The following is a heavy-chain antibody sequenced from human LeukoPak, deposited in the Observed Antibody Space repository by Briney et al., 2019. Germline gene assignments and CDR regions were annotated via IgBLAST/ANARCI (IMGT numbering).Heavy chain of an antibody. J-gene: IGHJ4*02. Sequence: GGSLRLSCAASGFTFSDYYMSWIRQAPGKGLEWVSYISSSGSTIYYADSVKGRFTISRDNSKNTLYLQMNSLRAEDTAVYYCAKFKWGYSSGEDYWGQGTLVTVSS. CDR3: AKFKWGYSSGEDY. D-gene: IGHD6-19*01. CDR2: ISSSGSTI. V-gene: IGHV3-11*01. CDR1: GFTFSDYY.